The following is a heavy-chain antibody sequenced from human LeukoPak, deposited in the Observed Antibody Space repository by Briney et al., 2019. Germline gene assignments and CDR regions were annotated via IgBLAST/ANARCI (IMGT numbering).Heavy chain of an antibody. D-gene: IGHD5-18*01. J-gene: IGHJ3*02. CDR2: IRSKAYGGTT. Sequence: GGTLRLSCAASGFTFSSYGMSWFRQAPGKGLEWVGFIRSKAYGGTTEYAASVKGRFTISRDDSKSIAYLQMNSLKIEDTAVYYCTRGLDRYTCGLDDAFDIWGQGTMVTVSS. V-gene: IGHV3-49*03. CDR3: TRGLDRYTCGLDDAFDI. CDR1: GFTFSSYG.